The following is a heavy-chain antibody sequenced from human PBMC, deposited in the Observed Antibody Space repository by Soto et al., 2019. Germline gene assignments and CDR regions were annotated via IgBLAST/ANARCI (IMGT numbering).Heavy chain of an antibody. CDR1: GFAFSRHG. CDR2: ISGDGFST. CDR3: AREKAAFDAFDI. V-gene: IGHV3-64*01. J-gene: IGHJ3*02. D-gene: IGHD2-15*01. Sequence: PGGSLRLSCAASGFAFSRHGLHWVRQAPGKGLEYVSAISGDGFSTYYANSVKGRFTISRDNSKNTLYLQMGSLRTEDMAVYYCAREKAAFDAFDIWGQGTMVTVSS.